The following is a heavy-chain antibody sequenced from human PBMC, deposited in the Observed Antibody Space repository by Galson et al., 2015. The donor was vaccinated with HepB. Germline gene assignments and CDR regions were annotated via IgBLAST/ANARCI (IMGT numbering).Heavy chain of an antibody. V-gene: IGHV1-8*01. Sequence: SVKVSCKASGYTFTSYDINWVRQATGQGLEWMGWMNPNSGNTGYAQKFQGRVTMTRNTSISTAYMELSSLRSEDTAVYYCARGNYYDSSGYYYKRRSFDYWGQGTLVTVSS. CDR2: MNPNSGNT. CDR1: GYTFTSYD. CDR3: ARGNYYDSSGYYYKRRSFDY. J-gene: IGHJ4*02. D-gene: IGHD3-22*01.